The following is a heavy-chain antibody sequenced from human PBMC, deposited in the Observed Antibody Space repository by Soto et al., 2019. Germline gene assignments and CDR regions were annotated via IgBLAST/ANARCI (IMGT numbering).Heavy chain of an antibody. CDR2: MNPNSGNT. D-gene: IGHD3-3*01. V-gene: IGHV1-8*01. Sequence: GASVKVSCKASGYTFTSYDINWVRQATGQGLEWMGWMNPNSGNTGYAQKFQGRVTMTRNTSISTAYMELSSLRSEDTAVYYCARGRGVLRFLEWSPLPGPLAIWGQGTMVTVSS. J-gene: IGHJ3*02. CDR3: ARGRGVLRFLEWSPLPGPLAI. CDR1: GYTFTSYD.